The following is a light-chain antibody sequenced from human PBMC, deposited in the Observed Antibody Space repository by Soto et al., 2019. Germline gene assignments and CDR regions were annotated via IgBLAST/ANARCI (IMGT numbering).Light chain of an antibody. CDR1: QGIRND. V-gene: IGKV1-17*01. CDR2: AAS. Sequence: DIPMTQFPSSLSASVGDRVTITCRASQGIRNDLGWYQQKPGKAPKRLIYAASSLQSGVPSRFSGSGSGTEFTLAISSLQPDDSATFYCLQHSTYPLTFGQGTKVEIK. J-gene: IGKJ1*01. CDR3: LQHSTYPLT.